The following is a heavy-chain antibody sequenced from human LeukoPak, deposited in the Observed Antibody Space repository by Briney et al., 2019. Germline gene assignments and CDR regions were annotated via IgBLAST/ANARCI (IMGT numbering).Heavy chain of an antibody. J-gene: IGHJ4*02. V-gene: IGHV4-34*01. CDR3: AREPGWTIAARPFDY. D-gene: IGHD6-6*01. CDR1: GSSFSGYY. Sequence: PSGTLSLTCGVYGSSFSGYYWSWIRQPPGKGLEWIGEINHSGSTNYNASLKGRVTISVDTSRKQFSLKLSSVTAADSAMYYCAREPGWTIAARPFDYCGQGTLVTVSS. CDR2: INHSGST.